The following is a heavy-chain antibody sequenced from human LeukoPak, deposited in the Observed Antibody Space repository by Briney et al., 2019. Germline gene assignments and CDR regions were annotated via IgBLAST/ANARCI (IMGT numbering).Heavy chain of an antibody. CDR1: GFTVSSNY. CDR2: IYSGGST. J-gene: IGHJ3*02. Sequence: GGSLGLSCAASGFTVSSNYMSWARQAPGKGLEWVSVIYSGGSTYYADSVKGRFTISRDNSKNTLYLQMNSLRAEDTAVYYCARDPRDYDYVWGSYRSDAFDIWGQGTMVTVSS. V-gene: IGHV3-66*01. CDR3: ARDPRDYDYVWGSYRSDAFDI. D-gene: IGHD3-16*02.